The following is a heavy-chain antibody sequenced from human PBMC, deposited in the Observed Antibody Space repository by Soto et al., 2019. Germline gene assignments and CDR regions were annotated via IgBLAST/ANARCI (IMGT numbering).Heavy chain of an antibody. CDR2: ISGSGGST. V-gene: IGHV3-23*01. Sequence: PGGSLRLSCAASGFTFSSYAMSWVRQAPGKGLEWVSAISGSGGSTYYADSVKGRFTISRDNSKNTLYLQMNSLRAEDTAVYYCAKSGRFLEWLTPEDYYYYGIDVPGQGTTVPV. CDR3: AKSGRFLEWLTPEDYYYYGIDV. CDR1: GFTFSSYA. J-gene: IGHJ6*02. D-gene: IGHD3-3*01.